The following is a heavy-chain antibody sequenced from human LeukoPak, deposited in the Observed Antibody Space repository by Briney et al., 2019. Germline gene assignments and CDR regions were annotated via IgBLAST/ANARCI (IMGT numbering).Heavy chain of an antibody. CDR1: AGSISSLY. V-gene: IGHV4-59*11. CDR2: IYYSGST. D-gene: IGHD3-3*02. Sequence: SENLSLTCTVYAGSISSLYWRWIRQPPGKGLEWIGYIYYSGSTSYNPSPKSRVTISVDTSKNQFSLKLSSVTAADTAVYYCAREISGGGSYYDYWGQGTLVTVSS. CDR3: AREISGGGSYYDY. J-gene: IGHJ4*02.